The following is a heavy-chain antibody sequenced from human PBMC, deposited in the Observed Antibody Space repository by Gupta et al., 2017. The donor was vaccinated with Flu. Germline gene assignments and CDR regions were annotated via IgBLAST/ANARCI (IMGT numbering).Heavy chain of an antibody. D-gene: IGHD2-15*01. Sequence: EEQLVESGGGLVLPGGSLRLPCATSGLTFSSCSMNWLLQAPGKGLEWVSYISSSSSTIYYADSVKGRLTTSRDNDKNSLYLQMNSLREEDTAVYYCARDDCSGGSCYSLYWGQGTLVTVSS. CDR3: ARDDCSGGSCYSLY. J-gene: IGHJ4*02. V-gene: IGHV3-48*02. CDR2: ISSSSSTI. CDR1: GLTFSSCS.